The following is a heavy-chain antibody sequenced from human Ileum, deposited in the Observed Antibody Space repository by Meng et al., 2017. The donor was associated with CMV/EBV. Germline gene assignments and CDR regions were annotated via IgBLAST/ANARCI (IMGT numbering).Heavy chain of an antibody. D-gene: IGHD4-11*01. V-gene: IGHV3-23*01. CDR2: IGASGDPT. CDR3: ARGDYSFDY. Sequence: LSCTASGFTFSSRAMSWVRQTPGRGLEWVSSIGASGDPTFYADSVKGRFTISRDNSKSTLYLQMNSLRAEDTAVYFCARGDYSFDYWGQGTLVTVSS. J-gene: IGHJ4*02. CDR1: GFTFSSRA.